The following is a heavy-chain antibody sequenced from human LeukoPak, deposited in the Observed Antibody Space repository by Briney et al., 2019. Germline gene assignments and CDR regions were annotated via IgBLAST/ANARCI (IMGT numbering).Heavy chain of an antibody. CDR2: IYYSGST. V-gene: IGHV4-59*01. CDR1: GGSISSYY. J-gene: IGHJ4*02. Sequence: SETLSLTCTVSGGSISSYYWSWIRQPPGKGLEWIGYIYYSGSTNYNPSLKSRVTISVDTSKNQFSLKLSSVTAADTAVYYCARGAPLEKWLVSGVYFDYWGQGNLVTVSS. D-gene: IGHD6-19*01. CDR3: ARGAPLEKWLVSGVYFDY.